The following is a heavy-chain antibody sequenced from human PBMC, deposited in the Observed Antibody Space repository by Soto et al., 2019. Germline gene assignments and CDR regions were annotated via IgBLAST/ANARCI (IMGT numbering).Heavy chain of an antibody. CDR3: ARDWVPLT. CDR1: GFTFSDYG. D-gene: IGHD3-16*01. Sequence: QVQLVESGGGVVQPGRSLRLSCAASGFTFSDYGMHWVRQAPGKGLEWVASLYYDGSNKQYADSVRGRFTISRDDAKNTLYLQMSSLRAEDTAVYYCARDWVPLTWGQGTLVTVSS. J-gene: IGHJ5*02. V-gene: IGHV3-33*01. CDR2: LYYDGSNK.